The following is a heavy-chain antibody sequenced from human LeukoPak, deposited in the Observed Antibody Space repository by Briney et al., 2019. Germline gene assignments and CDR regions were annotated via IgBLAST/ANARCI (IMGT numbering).Heavy chain of an antibody. D-gene: IGHD3-10*01. CDR2: IKEDGSQK. V-gene: IGHV3-7*03. Sequence: PGGSLGLSCAASGFTFSTYWMSWVRQAPGKGLEWVTNIKEDGSQKNYVESVKGRFTISRDNAKNLLSLQMNSLRAEDTAVYYYVRYGSWSYSHWGQGTLVTVSS. J-gene: IGHJ4*02. CDR3: VRYGSWSYSH. CDR1: GFTFSTYW.